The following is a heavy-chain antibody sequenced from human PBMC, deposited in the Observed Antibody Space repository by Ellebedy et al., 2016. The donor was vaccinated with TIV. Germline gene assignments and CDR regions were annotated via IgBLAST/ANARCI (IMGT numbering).Heavy chain of an antibody. CDR1: GYTFTGHY. D-gene: IGHD5-12*01. CDR2: ISAYTGDT. V-gene: IGHV1-18*04. CDR3: ARDMVQGMVARYLWFDY. J-gene: IGHJ4*02. Sequence: ASVKVSCKASGYTFTGHYIHWVRQAPGQGLEWMGWISAYTGDTNYAQKFQGRVTMTTDTSTSTAYMELRRLRSDDTAVYYCARDMVQGMVARYLWFDYWGQGTLVTASS.